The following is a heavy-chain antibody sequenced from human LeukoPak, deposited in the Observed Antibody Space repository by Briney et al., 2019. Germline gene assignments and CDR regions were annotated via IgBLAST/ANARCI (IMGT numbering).Heavy chain of an antibody. D-gene: IGHD5-18*01. J-gene: IGHJ3*02. CDR1: GGSVSNYY. Sequence: SETLSLTCTVSGGSVSNYYWSWIRQPAGKGLEWIGRIFTSGSTNYNPSLKSRVTISVDTSKNQFSLKLSSVTAADTAVYYCARDSGYSYGRDAFDIWGQGTMVTVSS. CDR2: IFTSGST. CDR3: ARDSGYSYGRDAFDI. V-gene: IGHV4-4*07.